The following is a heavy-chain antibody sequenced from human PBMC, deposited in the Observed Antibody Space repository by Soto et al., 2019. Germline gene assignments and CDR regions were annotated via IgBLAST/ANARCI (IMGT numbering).Heavy chain of an antibody. CDR2: IKQDGSEK. Sequence: GGSLRLSCAASGLTFSSYWMSWVRQAPGKGLEWVANIKQDGSEKYYVDSVKGRFTISRDNAKNSLYLQMNSLRAEDTAVYYCARELRYYDFWSGYYLRRNWFDPWGQGTLVTVSS. CDR3: ARELRYYDFWSGYYLRRNWFDP. V-gene: IGHV3-7*01. CDR1: GLTFSSYW. D-gene: IGHD3-3*01. J-gene: IGHJ5*02.